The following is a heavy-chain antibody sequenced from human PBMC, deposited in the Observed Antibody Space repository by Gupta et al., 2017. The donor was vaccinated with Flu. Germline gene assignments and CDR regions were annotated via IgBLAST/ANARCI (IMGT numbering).Heavy chain of an antibody. CDR1: GGSISSYY. CDR3: AKLELRRYFDY. D-gene: IGHD1-7*01. Sequence: QVQLQESGPGLVKPSETLSLTCTVSGGSISSYYWSWIRQPPGKGLEWIGYIYYSGITNYNPSLKSRVTISVDTSKNQYSLKLSSVTAADTAVYYCAKLELRRYFDYWGQVILVTVSS. V-gene: IGHV4-59*01. J-gene: IGHJ4*02. CDR2: IYYSGIT.